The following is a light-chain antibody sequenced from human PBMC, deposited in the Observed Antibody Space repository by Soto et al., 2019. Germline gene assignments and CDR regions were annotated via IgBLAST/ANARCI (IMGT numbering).Light chain of an antibody. Sequence: EIVLTQSPGTLSLFPGEGATLSCRASQTISNNYLAWYQHKPGQAPRLLIYAASTRATGIPDRFSGSGSGADFTLTVNRLEPEDVAVYYCQQYGTSPRAFGQGTKVEI. CDR2: AAS. CDR3: QQYGTSPRA. V-gene: IGKV3-20*01. CDR1: QTISNNY. J-gene: IGKJ1*01.